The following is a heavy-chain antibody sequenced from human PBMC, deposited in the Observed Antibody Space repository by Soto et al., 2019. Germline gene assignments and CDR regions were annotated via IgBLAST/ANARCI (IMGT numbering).Heavy chain of an antibody. D-gene: IGHD4-4*01. J-gene: IGHJ4*02. CDR1: GYTFSNFD. CDR3: ARDNEVGDDYRKPVY. Sequence: QIQLVQSGAEVKKPGASMKVSCKASGYTFSNFDMSWVRQAPGQGLEWMGWISAYNGNTDYAQKFQGRLTMTTDTSTSTAYMGLRSLRSDDTAVYYCARDNEVGDDYRKPVYWGQGTLVTVSS. V-gene: IGHV1-18*01. CDR2: ISAYNGNT.